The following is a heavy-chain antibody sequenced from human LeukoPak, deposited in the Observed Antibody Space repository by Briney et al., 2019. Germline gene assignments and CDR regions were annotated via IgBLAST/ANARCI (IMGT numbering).Heavy chain of an antibody. CDR2: INHSGST. D-gene: IGHD6-19*01. J-gene: IGHJ6*03. CDR3: ARRVSSGWYPYYYYYYYMDV. Sequence: SETLSLTCAVYGGSFSGYYWSWIRQPPGKGLEWIGEINHSGSTNYNPSLKSRVTISVDTSKNQFSLKLSSVTAADTAVYYCARRVSSGWYPYYYYYYYMDVWGKGTTVTISS. V-gene: IGHV4-34*01. CDR1: GGSFSGYY.